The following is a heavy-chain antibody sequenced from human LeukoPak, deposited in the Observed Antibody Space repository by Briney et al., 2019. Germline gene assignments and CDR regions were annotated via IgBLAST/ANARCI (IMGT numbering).Heavy chain of an antibody. CDR1: GFTFSSYS. J-gene: IGHJ6*02. Sequence: GGSLRLSCAASGFTFSSYSMNWVRQAPGKGLEWVSSISSSSSYIYYADSVKGRFTISRDNAKNSLYLQMNSLRDEDTAVYYCAKTANPTSYYYVLDVWGQGTTVTVSS. V-gene: IGHV3-21*01. D-gene: IGHD1-1*01. CDR2: ISSSSSYI. CDR3: AKTANPTSYYYVLDV.